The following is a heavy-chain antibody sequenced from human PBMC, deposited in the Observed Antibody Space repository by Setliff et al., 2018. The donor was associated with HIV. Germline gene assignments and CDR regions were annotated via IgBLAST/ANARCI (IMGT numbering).Heavy chain of an antibody. CDR2: FDPEDGET. CDR1: GYTLTELS. Sequence: ASVKVSCKISGYTLTELSIHWVRQAPGKGLEWMANFDPEDGETFYAQKFQGRLTMTEDTSTDTAYMELSSLRSDDTAVYYCARDGYSSGWYIYSFDPWGQGTLVTVSS. V-gene: IGHV1-24*01. D-gene: IGHD6-19*01. CDR3: ARDGYSSGWYIYSFDP. J-gene: IGHJ5*02.